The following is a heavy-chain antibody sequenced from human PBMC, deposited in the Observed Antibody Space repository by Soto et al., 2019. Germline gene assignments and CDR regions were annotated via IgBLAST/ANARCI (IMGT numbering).Heavy chain of an antibody. CDR1: GFTFSSYW. D-gene: IGHD1-26*01. Sequence: EVQLVESGGGLVQPGGSLRLSCAASGFTFSSYWMHWVRQAPGKGLVWVSRINSDGSSTSYADSVKGRFTISSDNAKNTLYLEMNRQGAEDTAVYAGARGGRLKRNVALWGRGTLVTVSS. CDR3: ARGGRLKRNVAL. CDR2: INSDGSST. J-gene: IGHJ2*01. V-gene: IGHV3-74*01.